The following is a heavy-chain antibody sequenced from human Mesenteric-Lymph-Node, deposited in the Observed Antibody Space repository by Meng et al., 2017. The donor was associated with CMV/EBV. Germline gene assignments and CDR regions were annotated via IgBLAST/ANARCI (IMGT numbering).Heavy chain of an antibody. V-gene: IGHV4-59*01. J-gene: IGHJ6*02. CDR3: ARDQNPYYYYGMDV. CDR1: GGSLSSYF. Sequence: SETLSLTCTVSGGSLSSYFWSWIRQPPGKGLEWIGSIYYLGSTNYNPSLKSRVFISVDTSKSQFSLKLSSVTAADTAVYYCARDQNPYYYYGMDVWGQGTTVIVSS. CDR2: IYYLGST.